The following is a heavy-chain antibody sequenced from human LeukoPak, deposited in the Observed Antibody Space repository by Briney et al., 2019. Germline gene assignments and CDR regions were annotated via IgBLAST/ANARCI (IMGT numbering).Heavy chain of an antibody. V-gene: IGHV3-7*01. CDR3: AREGGSGWYSGWFDP. Sequence: GGSLKLSCTASGFTFSDYWMSWVRQAPGKGLEWVADINLHGTEKRYGDSVKGRFFISRDNARNSLFLQMNTLRPEDTAVYFCAREGGSGWYSGWFDPWGQGTLVTVSS. CDR2: INLHGTEK. CDR1: GFTFSDYW. D-gene: IGHD6-19*01. J-gene: IGHJ5*02.